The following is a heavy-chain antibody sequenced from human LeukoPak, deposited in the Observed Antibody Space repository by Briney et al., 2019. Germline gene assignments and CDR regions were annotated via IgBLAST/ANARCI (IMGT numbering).Heavy chain of an antibody. V-gene: IGHV3-48*03. CDR3: ARDSLHNYGGTGYGYYFDY. Sequence: GGSLRLSCAASGFDFNIYEMIWVRQAPGKEPEWISYISSSGSLVYYADSVKGRFTVSRDNAQKSLFLQMNGLRVEDAAMYYCARDSLHNYGGTGYGYYFDYWGQGTPVTVSS. D-gene: IGHD4/OR15-4a*01. CDR2: ISSSGSLV. J-gene: IGHJ4*02. CDR1: GFDFNIYE.